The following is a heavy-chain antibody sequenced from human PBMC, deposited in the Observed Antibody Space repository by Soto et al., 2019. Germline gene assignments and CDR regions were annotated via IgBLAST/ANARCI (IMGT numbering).Heavy chain of an antibody. CDR2: IGPESGAT. CDR3: GRGRSGQIVVFY. Sequence: ASVKVSCKASGYTFTGHYIHWVRQAPEQGPEWMGEIGPESGATRYAQKFQGRVTMTRDTSITTVYMELNNLSPDDTAVYYCGRGRSGQIVVFYWGQGTPVAVSS. CDR1: GYTFTGHY. V-gene: IGHV1-2*02. J-gene: IGHJ4*02. D-gene: IGHD1-26*01.